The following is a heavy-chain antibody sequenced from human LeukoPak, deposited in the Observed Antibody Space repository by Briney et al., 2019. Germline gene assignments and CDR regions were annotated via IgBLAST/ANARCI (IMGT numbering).Heavy chain of an antibody. V-gene: IGHV3-23*01. Sequence: GTLSLSCAASGFTFSSYGMSWVRPAPGKGLEWVSAISGSGGSTYYADSVKGRFTISRDNSKNTLYLQMNSLRAEDTAVYYCAKDLPVVPAAMVTKGDGDYWGQGTLVTVSS. D-gene: IGHD2-2*01. CDR3: AKDLPVVPAAMVTKGDGDY. CDR2: ISGSGGST. J-gene: IGHJ4*02. CDR1: GFTFSSYG.